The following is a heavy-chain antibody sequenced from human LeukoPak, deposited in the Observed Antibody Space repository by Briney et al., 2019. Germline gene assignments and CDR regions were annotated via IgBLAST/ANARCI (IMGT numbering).Heavy chain of an antibody. CDR1: GGSISSSSYH. Sequence: PSETLSLTCTVSGGSISSSSYHWGWIRQPPGKGLEWIGSIYYSGSTYYNPSLKSRVTISVDTSKNHFSLKLNSVTAADTAVYYCARHSPSGGYFDYWGQGVLVTVSS. CDR3: ARHSPSGGYFDY. V-gene: IGHV4-39*01. CDR2: IYYSGST. D-gene: IGHD3-10*01. J-gene: IGHJ4*02.